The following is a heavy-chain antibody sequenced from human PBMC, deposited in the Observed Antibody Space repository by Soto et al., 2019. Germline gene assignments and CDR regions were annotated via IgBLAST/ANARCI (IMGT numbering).Heavy chain of an antibody. Sequence: GGSLRLSCAASGFTVSSNYMSWVRQAPGKGLEWVSVIYSGGSTYYADSVKGRFTISRDNSKNTLYLQMNSLRAEETAVYYCARVLDGYSSSYAFDYWGQGTLVTVSS. D-gene: IGHD6-6*01. V-gene: IGHV3-53*01. J-gene: IGHJ4*02. CDR1: GFTVSSNY. CDR2: IYSGGST. CDR3: ARVLDGYSSSYAFDY.